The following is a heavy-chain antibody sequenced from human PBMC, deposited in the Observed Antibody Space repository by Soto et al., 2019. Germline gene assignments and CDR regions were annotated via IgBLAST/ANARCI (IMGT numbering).Heavy chain of an antibody. J-gene: IGHJ5*02. CDR2: IYYTGST. CDR1: GGPFSRGGYY. CDR3: ARGWGITMAWGVILNWFDP. D-gene: IGHD3-10*01. V-gene: IGHV4-61*08. Sequence: SETLSLTCTVSGGPFSRGGYYWSWIRQAPGKGLEWIGYIYYTGSTNYNPSLKSRVSMSIDTSKNQFSLELNSVTAADTAVYFCARGWGITMAWGVILNWFDPWGQGTPVTVSS.